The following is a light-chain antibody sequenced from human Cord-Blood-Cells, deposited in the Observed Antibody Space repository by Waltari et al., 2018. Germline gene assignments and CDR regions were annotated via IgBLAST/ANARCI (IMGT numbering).Light chain of an antibody. Sequence: EIVMTQSPATLSVSPGERATLSCRASQSVSSNLAWYPQKPGQAPRLLIYGASTRATRIPARFSGSGSGTEFTRTISSLQSEDFAVYYCQQYNNWPMYTFGQGTKLEIK. CDR3: QQYNNWPMYT. CDR1: QSVSSN. CDR2: GAS. V-gene: IGKV3-15*01. J-gene: IGKJ2*01.